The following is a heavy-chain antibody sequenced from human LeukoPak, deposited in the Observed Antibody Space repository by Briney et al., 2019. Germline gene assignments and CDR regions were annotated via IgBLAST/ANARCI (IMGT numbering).Heavy chain of an antibody. CDR1: GGSISSYY. CDR3: ARSRGGCLDY. V-gene: IGHV4-59*08. D-gene: IGHD6-19*01. J-gene: IGHJ4*02. CDR2: IYYSGST. Sequence: SETLSLTCTVSGGSISSYYWSWIRQPPGKGLEWIGYIYYSGSTNYNPSLKSRVTISVDTSKNQFSLKLSSVTAADTAVYYCARSRGGCLDYWGQGTLVTVSS.